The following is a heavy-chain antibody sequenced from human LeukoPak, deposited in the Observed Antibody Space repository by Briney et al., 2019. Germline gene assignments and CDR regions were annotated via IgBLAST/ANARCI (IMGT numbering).Heavy chain of an antibody. V-gene: IGHV1-2*02. D-gene: IGHD6-19*01. CDR3: ASLADPPFLDRWLTPFDY. J-gene: IGHJ4*02. CDR1: GYTFTGYY. Sequence: GASVKVSCKASGYTFTGYYMHWVRQAPGQGLEWMGWINPNSGGTNYAQKFQGRVTMTRATSISTAYMGLSRLRSDHTAVYHCASLADPPFLDRWLTPFDYWGQGTLVTVSS. CDR2: INPNSGGT.